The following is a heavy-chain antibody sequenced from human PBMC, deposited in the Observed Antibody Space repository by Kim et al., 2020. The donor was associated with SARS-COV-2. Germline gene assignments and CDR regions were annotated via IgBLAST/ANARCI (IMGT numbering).Heavy chain of an antibody. CDR1: GNIFSSFD. CDR3: ASLGRWGEA. Sequence: ASVKVSCKAAGNIFSSFDINWVRLAPGQGPQWLGYISPINGNTGYSQTFKGRATMTRDTSTNTVYLELTSLRPEDTALYFCASLGRWGEAWGQGTQVTVSP. J-gene: IGHJ4*02. CDR2: ISPINGNT. D-gene: IGHD3-16*01. V-gene: IGHV1-8*01.